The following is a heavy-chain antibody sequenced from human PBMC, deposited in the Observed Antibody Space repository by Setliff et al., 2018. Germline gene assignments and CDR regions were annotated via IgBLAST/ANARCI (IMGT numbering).Heavy chain of an antibody. V-gene: IGHV4-34*01. CDR3: ARDRREAFDI. CDR2: INHSGST. Sequence: PSETLSLTCTVSGGSFSGYYWSWIRQPPGKGLEWIGEINHSGSTNYNPSLKSRVTISVDTSKNQFSLKLSSVTAADTAVYYCARDRREAFDIWGQGTMVTVSS. J-gene: IGHJ3*02. CDR1: GGSFSGYY.